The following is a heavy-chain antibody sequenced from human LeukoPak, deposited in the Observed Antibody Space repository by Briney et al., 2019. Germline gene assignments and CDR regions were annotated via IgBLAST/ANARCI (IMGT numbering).Heavy chain of an antibody. Sequence: SETLSLTCSVSGGSFSGYYWSWIRQPPGEGLEWIGHIHYSGSTTYNPSLKSRVTISVDTSKNQFSLRLSSVTAADTAVYYCARDLGYCTNGVCHTRFDYWGQGTLVAVSS. V-gene: IGHV4-59*01. CDR3: ARDLGYCTNGVCHTRFDY. J-gene: IGHJ4*02. CDR2: IHYSGST. D-gene: IGHD2-8*01. CDR1: GGSFSGYY.